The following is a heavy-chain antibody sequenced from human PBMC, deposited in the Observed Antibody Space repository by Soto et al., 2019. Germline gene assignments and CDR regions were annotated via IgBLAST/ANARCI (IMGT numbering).Heavy chain of an antibody. CDR3: ARVGCSGGSCYYYGMDV. J-gene: IGHJ6*02. V-gene: IGHV3-30-3*01. D-gene: IGHD2-15*01. CDR1: GFTFSSYA. CDR2: ISYDGSNK. Sequence: TGGSLRLSCAASGFTFSSYAMHWVRQAPGKGLEWVAVISYDGSNKYYADSVKGRFTISRDNSKSTLYLQMNSLRAEDTAVYYCARVGCSGGSCYYYGMDVWGQGTTVTVSS.